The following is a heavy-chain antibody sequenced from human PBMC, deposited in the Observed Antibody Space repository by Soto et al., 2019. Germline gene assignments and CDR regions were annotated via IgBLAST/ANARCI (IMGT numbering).Heavy chain of an antibody. V-gene: IGHV3-30*18. CDR3: AKDLAVLGSGGNAFDV. Sequence: QVQLVESGGGVVQPGRSLRLSCTVSGFIFSNYGMHWVRQAPGKGLEWLAVISYDGSDTFCVDSVKGRFTFSRDNSRNTLYLQANSLRPEDTAVYYCAKDLAVLGSGGNAFDVWGQGTLVTVSS. CDR2: ISYDGSDT. J-gene: IGHJ3*01. CDR1: GFIFSNYG. D-gene: IGHD6-19*01.